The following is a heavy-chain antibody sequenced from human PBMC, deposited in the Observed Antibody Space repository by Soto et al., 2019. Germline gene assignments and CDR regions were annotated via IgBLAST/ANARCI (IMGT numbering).Heavy chain of an antibody. J-gene: IGHJ6*02. Sequence: SETLSLTCTVSGASLNSYYWNWIRQPPGGGLEWLGFISYSGTTNYNPSLRSRVAISIDPSKNQVSLKLTSVTAADTAVYYCANRTELAHYCYRGLDVCGQGPTVTVSS. CDR2: ISYSGTT. CDR1: GASLNSYY. V-gene: IGHV4-59*01. D-gene: IGHD6-6*01. CDR3: ANRTELAHYCYRGLDV.